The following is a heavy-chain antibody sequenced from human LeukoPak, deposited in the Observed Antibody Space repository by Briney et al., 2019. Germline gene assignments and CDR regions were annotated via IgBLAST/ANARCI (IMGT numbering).Heavy chain of an antibody. J-gene: IGHJ5*02. D-gene: IGHD6-6*01. CDR3: ARGSSYNWFDP. CDR2: INHSGST. Sequence: SETLSLTCAVSGGSLSSGGYSWSWIRQPPGKGLEWIGYINHSGSTNYNPSLKSRVTISVDTSKNQFSLKLSSVTAADTAVYYCARGSSYNWFDPWGQGTLVTVSS. CDR1: GGSLSSGGYS. V-gene: IGHV4-30-2*01.